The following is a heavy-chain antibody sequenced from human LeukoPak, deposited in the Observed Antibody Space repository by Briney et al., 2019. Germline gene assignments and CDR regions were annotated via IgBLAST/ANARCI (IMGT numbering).Heavy chain of an antibody. V-gene: IGHV1-69*13. CDR2: IIPIFGTA. D-gene: IGHD3-22*01. CDR3: ARYYDSRSGLNY. CDR1: GGTFSSYA. Sequence: SVKVSCKASGGTFSSYAISWVRQAPGQGLEWMGGIIPIFGTANYAQKFQGRVTITADESTSTAYMELSSLRSDDTAVYYCARYYDSRSGLNYWGQGTLVTVSS. J-gene: IGHJ4*02.